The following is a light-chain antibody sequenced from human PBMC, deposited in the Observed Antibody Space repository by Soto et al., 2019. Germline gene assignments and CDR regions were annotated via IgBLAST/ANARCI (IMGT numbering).Light chain of an antibody. Sequence: DIQMTQSPSSVSASVGDRVTINCRASQDISSWLAWYQQKPGKAPKLLIYAASNLQSGVPSRFSRSGSGTDFTRTISSLQPEDFETDVCQQGYSFAFTFGPGTKV. CDR3: QQGYSFAFT. CDR2: AAS. J-gene: IGKJ3*01. V-gene: IGKV1-12*01. CDR1: QDISSW.